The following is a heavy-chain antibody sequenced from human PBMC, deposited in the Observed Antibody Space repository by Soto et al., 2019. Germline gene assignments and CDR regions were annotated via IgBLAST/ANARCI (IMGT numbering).Heavy chain of an antibody. V-gene: IGHV1-18*01. D-gene: IGHD2-2*01. CDR1: GYSFTSYG. CDR2: ISPYNGHT. CDR3: ARDLTIVPATHPRLENYGMDV. Sequence: QVQLVQSAAEVKKTGASVKVSCKASGYSFTSYGISWVRRAPGQGPEWMGWISPYNGHTQFVQRFQGRVSMTTDTSTKTAYMELRNLRSDDTAHYYCARDLTIVPATHPRLENYGMDVWGQGTTVIVSS. J-gene: IGHJ6*02.